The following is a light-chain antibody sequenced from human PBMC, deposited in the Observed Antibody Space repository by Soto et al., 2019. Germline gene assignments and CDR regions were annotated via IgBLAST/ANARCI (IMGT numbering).Light chain of an antibody. V-gene: IGLV1-44*01. CDR2: SNN. CDR1: SSNIGSNT. J-gene: IGLJ2*01. Sequence: QSVLTQPHSASGTPGQRVTISCSGSSSNIGSNTVHWYQQLPGTAPKLLIYSNNQRPSGVPDRFSGSKSGTSASLPISGLQAEDEADYYCAAWDDILNGHVLFGGGTKVTVL. CDR3: AAWDDILNGHVL.